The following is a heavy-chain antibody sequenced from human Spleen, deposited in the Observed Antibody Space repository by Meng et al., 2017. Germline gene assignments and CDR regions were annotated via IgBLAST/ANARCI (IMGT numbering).Heavy chain of an antibody. J-gene: IGHJ1*01. D-gene: IGHD4-17*01. CDR3: VKDTTYDFGDNSYFQL. CDR1: GFTFDDYA. V-gene: IGHV3-9*01. Sequence: SLKISCAASGFTFDDYAMDWVRQAPGKGLEWVSGISWNSGRVRYADSVKGRFTLSRDNAKNPLYLQMDRLRPEDTDLYSCVKDTTYDFGDNSYFQLWGQGTLVTVSS. CDR2: ISWNSGRV.